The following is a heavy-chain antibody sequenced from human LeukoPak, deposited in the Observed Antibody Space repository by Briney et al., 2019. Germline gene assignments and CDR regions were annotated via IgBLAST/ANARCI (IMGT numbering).Heavy chain of an antibody. CDR2: IDHSGST. J-gene: IGHJ5*02. V-gene: IGHV4-38-2*02. D-gene: IGHD3-16*02. Sequence: SETLSLTCTVSGYSISSGYYWGWIRQPPGKGLEWTGSIDHSGSTNYNPSLKSRITMSVDTSKNQFSLKLSSVTAADTAVYYCARDLGRLGELSLRFDPWGQGTLVTVSS. CDR3: ARDLGRLGELSLRFDP. CDR1: GYSISSGYY.